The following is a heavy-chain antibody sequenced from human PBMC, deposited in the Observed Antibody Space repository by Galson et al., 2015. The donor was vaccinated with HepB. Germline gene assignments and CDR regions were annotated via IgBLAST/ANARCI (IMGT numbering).Heavy chain of an antibody. D-gene: IGHD3-22*01. Sequence: SLRLSCAASGFTFDGFAMHWVRQAPGKGLEWVAGISWNSDTIGYADSVRGRFTISRDNAKNSLHLQMNSLRFEDTALYYCAKGGHYYYSCGYYGWFDPWGQGTLVTVSS. CDR3: AKGGHYYYSCGYYGWFDP. J-gene: IGHJ5*02. CDR2: ISWNSDTI. CDR1: GFTFDGFA. V-gene: IGHV3-9*01.